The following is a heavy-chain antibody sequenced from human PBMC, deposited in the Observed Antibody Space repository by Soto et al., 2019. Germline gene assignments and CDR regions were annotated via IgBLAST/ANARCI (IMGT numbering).Heavy chain of an antibody. CDR2: IYYSGST. CDR3: ARQRASSGWDYYYYGMDV. J-gene: IGHJ6*02. Sequence: QVQLQESGPGLVKPSETLSLTCTVSGGSISSYYWSWIRQPPGKGLEWIGYIYYSGSTNYNPSLKSRVTISVDTSKNQCYLKLSSVTAADTAVYYCARQRASSGWDYYYYGMDVWGQGTTVTVSS. CDR1: GGSISSYY. D-gene: IGHD6-19*01. V-gene: IGHV4-59*08.